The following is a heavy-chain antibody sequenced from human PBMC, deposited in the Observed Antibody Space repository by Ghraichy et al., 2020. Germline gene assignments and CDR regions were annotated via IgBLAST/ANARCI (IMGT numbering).Heavy chain of an antibody. CDR1: GGSIISYY. Sequence: SETLSLTCTVSGGSIISYYWSWIRQPPGKGLEWIGYIYYSGSTNYNPSLKSRVTISVDTSKNQFSLKLSSVTAADTAVYYCARDKYYDSSNYLHGMDVWGQGTTVTVSS. CDR3: ARDKYYDSSNYLHGMDV. J-gene: IGHJ6*02. D-gene: IGHD3-22*01. V-gene: IGHV4-59*01. CDR2: IYYSGST.